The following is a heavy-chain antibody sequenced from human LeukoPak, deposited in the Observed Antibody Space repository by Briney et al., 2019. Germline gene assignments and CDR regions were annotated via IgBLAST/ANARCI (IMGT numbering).Heavy chain of an antibody. J-gene: IGHJ4*02. D-gene: IGHD4-17*01. CDR1: GGSIRSYY. Sequence: SETLSLTCTVSGGSIRSYYWSWIRQPPGKGLEWVGYIYYSGSTNYNPSLKSRVSISVDTSKNQFSLKLSSVTAADTAVYYCARTGSTVTMLYPFDHWGQGTPVTVSS. CDR3: ARTGSTVTMLYPFDH. CDR2: IYYSGST. V-gene: IGHV4-59*01.